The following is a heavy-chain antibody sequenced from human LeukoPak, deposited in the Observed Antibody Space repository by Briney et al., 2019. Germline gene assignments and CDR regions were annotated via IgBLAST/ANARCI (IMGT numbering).Heavy chain of an antibody. CDR1: GYTFTGYY. Sequence: ASVKVSCKASGYTFTGYYMHWVRQAPGQGLEWMGWINPNSGGTNYAQKFQGRVTMTRDTSISTAYMELSRLRSDDTAVYYCARDRVGSKYSGSHIDYWGQGTLVTVSS. CDR3: ARDRVGSKYSGSHIDY. CDR2: INPNSGGT. V-gene: IGHV1-2*02. J-gene: IGHJ4*02. D-gene: IGHD1-26*01.